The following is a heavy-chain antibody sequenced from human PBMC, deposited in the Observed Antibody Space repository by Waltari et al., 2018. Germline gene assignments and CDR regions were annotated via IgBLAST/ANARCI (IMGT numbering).Heavy chain of an antibody. Sequence: QVQLQESGPGLVKPSETLSLTCTVSGGSISSHYWSWIRQPPGKGLEWIGYIYYSGSTNYNPSLKSRVTISVDTSKNQFSLKLSSVTAADTAVYYCAGVSGDYDLTWFDPWGQGTLVTVSS. J-gene: IGHJ5*02. V-gene: IGHV4-59*08. CDR2: IYYSGST. CDR3: AGVSGDYDLTWFDP. D-gene: IGHD4-17*01. CDR1: GGSISSHY.